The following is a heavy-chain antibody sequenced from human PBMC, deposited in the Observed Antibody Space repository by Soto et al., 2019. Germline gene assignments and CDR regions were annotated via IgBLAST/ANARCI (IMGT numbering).Heavy chain of an antibody. J-gene: IGHJ4*02. V-gene: IGHV4-34*01. Sequence: SETLSLTCVVSEGSLNGYYWRWIRQSPGKGLEWIGEILHSVATNYSPSFKSRLNISVDTPKNQISLYLTSVTAADSAVYYCSRGVSSAYGSPEFALWGQGTLVTASS. CDR3: SRGVSSAYGSPEFAL. D-gene: IGHD4-17*01. CDR1: EGSLNGYY. CDR2: ILHSVAT.